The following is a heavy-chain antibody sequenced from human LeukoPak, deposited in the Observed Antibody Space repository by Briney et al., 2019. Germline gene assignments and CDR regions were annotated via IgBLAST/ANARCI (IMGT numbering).Heavy chain of an antibody. CDR2: INTDGSST. CDR3: ANGAFRLYYIDV. J-gene: IGHJ6*03. Sequence: GSLRLSCAASGFTFSNYDMNWVRQAPGKGLVWVSRINTDGSSTNYADSVKGRFTISRDNAKNTVYLQMNSLRAEDTAVYYCANGAFRLYYIDVWGKGTTVTVSS. CDR1: GFTFSNYD. D-gene: IGHD3-16*01. V-gene: IGHV3-74*01.